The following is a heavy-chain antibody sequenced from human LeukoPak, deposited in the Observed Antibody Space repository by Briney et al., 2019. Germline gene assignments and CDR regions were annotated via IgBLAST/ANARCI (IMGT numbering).Heavy chain of an antibody. Sequence: ASVKVSCKASGYTFTSYDINWVRQATGQGLEWMGWMNPNSGNTGYAQKFQGRVTMTRNTSISTAYMELSSLRSEDTAVYYCARGYYYDSSGSSWFDPWGQGTLVTVSS. CDR3: ARGYYYDSSGSSWFDP. J-gene: IGHJ5*02. D-gene: IGHD3-22*01. CDR2: MNPNSGNT. CDR1: GYTFTSYD. V-gene: IGHV1-8*01.